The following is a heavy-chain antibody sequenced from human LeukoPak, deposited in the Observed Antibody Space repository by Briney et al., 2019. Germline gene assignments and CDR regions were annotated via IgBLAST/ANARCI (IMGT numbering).Heavy chain of an antibody. V-gene: IGHV3-33*08. CDR3: AGNYGPYYFDY. CDR1: GFTFSSYG. J-gene: IGHJ4*02. CDR2: IWYDGSNK. D-gene: IGHD3-10*01. Sequence: GGSLRLSCAASGFTFSSYGMHWVRQAPGKGLEWVAVIWYDGSNKYYADSVKGRFTISRDNSRNTLYLQMNSLRAEDTAVYYCAGNYGPYYFDYWGQGTLVTVSS.